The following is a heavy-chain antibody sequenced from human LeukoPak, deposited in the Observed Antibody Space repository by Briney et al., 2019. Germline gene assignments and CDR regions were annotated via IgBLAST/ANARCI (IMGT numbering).Heavy chain of an antibody. V-gene: IGHV3-43D*03. J-gene: IGHJ4*02. CDR3: AKGDGYGDYYYY. D-gene: IGHD5-24*01. CDR2: ISWDGGST. Sequence: GGSLRLSCAASGFTFDDYAMHWVRQAPGKGLEWVSLISWDGGSTYYADSVKGRFTISRDNSKNSLYLQMNSLRAEDTALYYCAKGDGYGDYYYYWGQGTLVTVSS. CDR1: GFTFDDYA.